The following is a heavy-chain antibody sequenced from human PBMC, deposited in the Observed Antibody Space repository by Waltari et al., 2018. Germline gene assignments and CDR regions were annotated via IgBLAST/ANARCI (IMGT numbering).Heavy chain of an antibody. CDR3: ATEGYYDSSGYWGSAFDY. V-gene: IGHV1-24*01. J-gene: IGHJ4*02. CDR1: GYTLTELS. Sequence: QVQLVQSGAEVKKPGASVKVSCKVSGYTLTELSMHWVRQAPGKGLEWMGVCDPEDGEKIDAQKFQGRVTMTEDTSTDTAYMELSSLRSEDTAVYYCATEGYYDSSGYWGSAFDYWGQGTLVTVSS. CDR2: CDPEDGEK. D-gene: IGHD3-22*01.